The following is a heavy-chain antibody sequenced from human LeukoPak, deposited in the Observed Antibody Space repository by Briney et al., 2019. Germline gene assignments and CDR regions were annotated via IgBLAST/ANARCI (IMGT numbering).Heavy chain of an antibody. J-gene: IGHJ4*02. V-gene: IGHV4-59*12. Sequence: SETLSLTCTVSGYSIRSGYYWSWIRQPPGKGLEWIGYIYYSGTTNYNPSLKSRVTISVDTSKNQFSLKLSSVTAADTAVYYCARRPVYDYVWGSYGCLDYWGQGTLVTVSS. CDR1: GYSIRSGYY. D-gene: IGHD3-16*01. CDR2: IYYSGTT. CDR3: ARRPVYDYVWGSYGCLDY.